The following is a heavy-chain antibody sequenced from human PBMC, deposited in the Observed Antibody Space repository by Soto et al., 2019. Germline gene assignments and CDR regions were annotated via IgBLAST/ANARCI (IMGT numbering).Heavy chain of an antibody. Sequence: PGGSLRLSCAASGFTFDDYAMHWVRQAPGKGLEWVARISDDAITRSYADFVEGRFTISRNNAKNMVYLQLNSLTTDDTAFYYCAREVPISAVNYIDHWGQGALVTVSS. CDR3: AREVPISAVNYIDH. CDR1: GFTFDDYA. CDR2: ISDDAITR. D-gene: IGHD5-12*01. J-gene: IGHJ4*02. V-gene: IGHV3-9*01.